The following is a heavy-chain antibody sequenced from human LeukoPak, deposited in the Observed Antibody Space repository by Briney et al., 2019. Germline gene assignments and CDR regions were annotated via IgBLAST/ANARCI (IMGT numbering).Heavy chain of an antibody. CDR1: GFTFSSYS. Sequence: GGSLRLSCAASGFTFSSYSMNWVRQAPGKGLEWVSYISSSSTIYYADSVKGRFTISRDNAKNSLYLQMNSLRAEDTAVYYCARDEIPYDSSGYCTYWGQGTLVTVSS. D-gene: IGHD3-22*01. J-gene: IGHJ4*02. V-gene: IGHV3-48*01. CDR3: ARDEIPYDSSGYCTY. CDR2: ISSSSTI.